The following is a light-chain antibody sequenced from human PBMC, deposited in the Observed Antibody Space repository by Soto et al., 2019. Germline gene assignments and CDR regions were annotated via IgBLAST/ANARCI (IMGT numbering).Light chain of an antibody. CDR1: SSDVGIYNY. J-gene: IGLJ1*01. Sequence: QSVLTQPASVSGSPGQSITISCTGTSSDVGIYNYVSWYQQHPGKAPKHMIYQVTNRPSGVSNRFSGSKSGNTASLTTSGLEAEDGAEYYCSLYTGSANYGFGAGAKV. CDR3: SLYTGSANYG. CDR2: QVT. V-gene: IGLV2-14*01.